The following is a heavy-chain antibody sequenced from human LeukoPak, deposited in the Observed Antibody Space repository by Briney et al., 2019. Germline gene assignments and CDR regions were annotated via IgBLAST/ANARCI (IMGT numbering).Heavy chain of an antibody. D-gene: IGHD5-24*01. Sequence: SETLSLTCAVSGGSISRGGYSWGWLRQPPGKGREWIGYIYHSGSTYYNPSLKSRVTISVNRSKNQFSLKLSSVTAAATAVYYCARVHQFTMDVWGQGTTVTVSS. J-gene: IGHJ6*02. CDR3: ARVHQFTMDV. V-gene: IGHV4-30-2*01. CDR2: IYHSGST. CDR1: GGSISRGGYS.